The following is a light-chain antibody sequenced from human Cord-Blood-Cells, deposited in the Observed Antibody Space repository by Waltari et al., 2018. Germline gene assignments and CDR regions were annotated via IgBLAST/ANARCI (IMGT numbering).Light chain of an antibody. CDR2: DVS. Sequence: QSALTQPASVSGSPGQSITISCTRTSSDVGGYNSVSWYQNHPGKCPKLMIYDVSNRPSGVSNRFSGSKSGNTASLTISGLQAEDEADYYCSSYTSSSTLVFGGGTKLTVL. CDR1: SSDVGGYNS. J-gene: IGLJ3*02. CDR3: SSYTSSSTLV. V-gene: IGLV2-14*03.